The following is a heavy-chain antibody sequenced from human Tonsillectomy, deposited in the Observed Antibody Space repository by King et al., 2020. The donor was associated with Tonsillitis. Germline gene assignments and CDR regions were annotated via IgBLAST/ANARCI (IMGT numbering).Heavy chain of an antibody. CDR1: GYTFTSYG. V-gene: IGHV1-18*01. J-gene: IGHJ5*02. Sequence: QLVQSGAEVKKPGASVKVSCKASGYTFTSYGISWVRQAPGQGLEWMGWISGYNGNTNYAQKVQGRVTMTTDTSTSTAYMELRSLRSDDTAVYYCARDLMACSSTSWLCDWFEPWGQGTLVTVSS. CDR2: ISGYNGNT. D-gene: IGHD2-2*01. CDR3: ARDLMACSSTSWLCDWFEP.